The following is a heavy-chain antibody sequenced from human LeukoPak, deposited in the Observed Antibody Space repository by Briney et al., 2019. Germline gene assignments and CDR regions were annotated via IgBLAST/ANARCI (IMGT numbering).Heavy chain of an antibody. V-gene: IGHV3-33*01. J-gene: IGHJ4*02. CDR1: GFTFTNYG. CDR3: ARDRVTKQAPPGY. CDR2: VWFDGTNK. D-gene: IGHD2-8*01. Sequence: GGSLRLSCAASGFTFTNYGMHWVRQAPGKGLEWVAVVWFDGTNKYYADSVKGRFTIPRDNSKNTVYLQMNSLRADDTAVYYCARDRVTKQAPPGYWGQGTLVTVSS.